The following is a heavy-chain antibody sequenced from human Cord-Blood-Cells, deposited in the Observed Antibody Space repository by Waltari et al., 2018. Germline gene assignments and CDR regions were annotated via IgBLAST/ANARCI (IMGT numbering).Heavy chain of an antibody. CDR2: INHIGST. V-gene: IGHV4-34*02. Sequence: QVQLQQWGAGLLKPSETLSLTCAVYGGSFSGYYWSWIRQPPGKGLEWIGEINHIGSTNCNPSLRSRVTISVDTSKNQFSLKLSSVTAADTAVYYCARAGEKLYYFDYWGQGTLVTVSS. CDR1: GGSFSGYY. J-gene: IGHJ4*02. D-gene: IGHD1-1*01. CDR3: ARAGEKLYYFDY.